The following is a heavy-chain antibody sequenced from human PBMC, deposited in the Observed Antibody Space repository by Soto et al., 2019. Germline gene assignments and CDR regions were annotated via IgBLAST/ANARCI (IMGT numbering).Heavy chain of an antibody. J-gene: IGHJ6*02. Sequence: GGSLRLSCAASGFTFSSYAMHWVRQAPGKGLEWVAVISYDGSNKYYADSVKGRFTISRDNSKNTLYLQMNSLRAEDTAVYYCARSLSRGYDFWSGYYNYYYYYGMDVWGQGTTVTVSS. CDR1: GFTFSSYA. CDR2: ISYDGSNK. CDR3: ARSLSRGYDFWSGYYNYYYYYGMDV. D-gene: IGHD3-3*01. V-gene: IGHV3-30-3*01.